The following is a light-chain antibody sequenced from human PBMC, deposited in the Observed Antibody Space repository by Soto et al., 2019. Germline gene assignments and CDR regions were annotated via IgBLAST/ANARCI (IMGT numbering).Light chain of an antibody. CDR3: QQYGSSFT. V-gene: IGKV3-20*01. CDR2: GAS. CDR1: QSVSSSY. J-gene: IGKJ3*01. Sequence: EIALTQSPGTLSLSPGARATLSCRASQSVSSSYLAWYQQKPGQAPRLLIYGASSRATGIPERFSGSGAGTDFTLTISRLEPEDFAVYYCQQYGSSFTFGPGTKVDIK.